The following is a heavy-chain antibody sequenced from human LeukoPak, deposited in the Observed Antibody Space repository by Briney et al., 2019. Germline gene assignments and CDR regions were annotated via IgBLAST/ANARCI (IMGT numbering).Heavy chain of an antibody. D-gene: IGHD2-2*01. CDR3: VRGPYALF. V-gene: IGHV3-7*01. J-gene: IGHJ4*02. CDR2: VKKDGTER. Sequence: GGSLRLSCAASGFTFSDYWLSWVRQAPGKGLEWVANVKKDGTERNYVDSVKGRFTISRDNARDSLYLQMNSLRAEDTAVYYCVRGPYALFWGQGTLVSVSS. CDR1: GFTFSDYW.